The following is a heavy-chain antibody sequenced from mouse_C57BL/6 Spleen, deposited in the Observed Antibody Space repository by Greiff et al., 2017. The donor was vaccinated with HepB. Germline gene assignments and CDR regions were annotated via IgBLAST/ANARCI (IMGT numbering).Heavy chain of an antibody. CDR2: IDPSDSYT. V-gene: IGHV1-59*01. Sequence: QVQLKQPGAELVRPGTSVKLSCKASGYTFTSYWMHWVKQRPGQGLEWIGVIDPSDSYTNYNQKFKGKATLTVDTSSSTAYMQLSSLTSEDSAVYYCARSQGYYWYFDVWGTGTTVTVSS. J-gene: IGHJ1*03. CDR1: GYTFTSYW. D-gene: IGHD3-1*01. CDR3: ARSQGYYWYFDV.